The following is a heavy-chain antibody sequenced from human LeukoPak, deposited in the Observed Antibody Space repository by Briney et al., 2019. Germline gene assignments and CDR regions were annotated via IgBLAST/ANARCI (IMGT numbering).Heavy chain of an antibody. CDR2: ISSSSSYI. CDR3: AREAAAGSVCQDY. CDR1: GFTFSSYS. V-gene: IGHV3-21*01. J-gene: IGHJ4*02. D-gene: IGHD6-13*01. Sequence: GGSLRLSCAASGFTFSSYSMNWVRQAPGKGLEWVSSISSSSSYIYYADSVKGRFTISRDNAKNSLYLQMNSLRAEDTAVYYCAREAAAGSVCQDYWGQGTLVTVSS.